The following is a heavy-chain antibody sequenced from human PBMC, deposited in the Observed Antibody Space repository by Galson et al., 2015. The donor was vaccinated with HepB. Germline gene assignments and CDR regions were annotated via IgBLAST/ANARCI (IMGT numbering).Heavy chain of an antibody. CDR2: IYPGDSDI. J-gene: IGHJ4*02. Sequence: QSGAEVKKSGESVKISCKASGYSFTSYWIAWVRQMPGKGLEWMGIIYPGDSDIRYNPSFQGQVTISADKSIYTAYLQWSSLRASDTAIYYCARRSRDRTGNDYFFDNWGQGTQVAVSS. V-gene: IGHV5-51*03. CDR3: ARRSRDRTGNDYFFDN. D-gene: IGHD3-16*01. CDR1: GYSFTSYW.